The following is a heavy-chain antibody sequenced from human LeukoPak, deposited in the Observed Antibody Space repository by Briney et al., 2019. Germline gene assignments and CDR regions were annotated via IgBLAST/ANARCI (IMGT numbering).Heavy chain of an antibody. V-gene: IGHV3-33*01. CDR2: IWYDGSNK. J-gene: IGHJ6*04. CDR3: ARWGAAAGTLPNYYGMDV. CDR1: GFTFSNYG. Sequence: PGESLRLSCAASGFTFSNYGMHWVRQAPGKGLEWVAVIWYDGSNKYYADSVKGRFTISRDNSKNTLYLQVNSLRAEDTAVYYCARWGAAAGTLPNYYGMDVWGKGTTVTVSS. D-gene: IGHD6-13*01.